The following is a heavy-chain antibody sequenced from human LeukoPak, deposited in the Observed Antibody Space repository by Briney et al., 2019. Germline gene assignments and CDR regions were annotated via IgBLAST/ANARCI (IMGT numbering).Heavy chain of an antibody. D-gene: IGHD1-26*01. CDR3: SRESGPFSPFGF. V-gene: IGHV4-4*02. J-gene: IGHJ4*02. Sequence: SETLSLTCGVSGGSISGTNWWSWVRQPPEQGLEWIGEISLRGLTNYNPSLRSRLTMSLDESKNQVSLNLTSVTAADTAVYYCSRESGPFSPFGFWGQGTLVSVHS. CDR2: ISLRGLT. CDR1: GGSISGTNW.